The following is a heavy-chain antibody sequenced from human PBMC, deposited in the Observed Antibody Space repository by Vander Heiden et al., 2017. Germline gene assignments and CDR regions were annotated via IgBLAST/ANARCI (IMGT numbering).Heavy chain of an antibody. CDR1: GFTFSSYA. Sequence: EVQLLESGGGLVQPGGSLRLSCAASGFTFSSYAMSWVRQAPGKGLEGVSAISGSGGSTYYADSVKGRFTISRDNSKNTLYLQMNSLRAEDTAVYYCAKALRFLEWLLNYYYYGMDVWGQGTTVTVSS. J-gene: IGHJ6*02. CDR3: AKALRFLEWLLNYYYYGMDV. CDR2: ISGSGGST. D-gene: IGHD3-3*01. V-gene: IGHV3-23*01.